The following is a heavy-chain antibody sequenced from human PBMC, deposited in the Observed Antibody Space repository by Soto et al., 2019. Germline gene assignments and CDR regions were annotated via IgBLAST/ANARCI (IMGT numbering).Heavy chain of an antibody. CDR1: GYTFTSYY. CDR3: ARGGVGGPGTFDI. J-gene: IGHJ3*02. D-gene: IGHD1-26*01. V-gene: IGHV1-46*01. CDR2: INPSGGST. Sequence: ASVQVSCKASGYTFTSYYMHWVRQAPGQGLEWMGIINPSGGSTSYAQKFQGRVTMTRDTSTSTAYMELSSLRSEDTAVYYCARGGVGGPGTFDIWGQGTMVTVSS.